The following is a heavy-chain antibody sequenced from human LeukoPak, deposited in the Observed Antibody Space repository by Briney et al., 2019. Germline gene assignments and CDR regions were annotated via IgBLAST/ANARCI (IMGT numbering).Heavy chain of an antibody. CDR3: ARVRIAAAGSKMDYLDY. V-gene: IGHV4-59*01. CDR1: GGSITIYY. CDR2: IYYSGST. J-gene: IGHJ4*02. D-gene: IGHD6-13*01. Sequence: EALSLTFTVSGGSITIYYWSWIRQPPGKGLEWIGYIYYSGSTNYNPSLKSRVTISVDTSKNQFSLKLSSVTAADTAVYYCARVRIAAAGSKMDYLDYWGQGTLVTVSS.